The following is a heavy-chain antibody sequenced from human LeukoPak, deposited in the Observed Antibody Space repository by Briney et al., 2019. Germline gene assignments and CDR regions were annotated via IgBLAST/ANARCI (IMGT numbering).Heavy chain of an antibody. Sequence: GSSVKVSCKASGGTFSSCAISWVRQAPGQGLEWMGGIIPIFGTANYAQKFQGRVTITADESTSTAYMELSSLRSEDTAVYYCARGTPPSNYFDYWGQGTLVTVPS. J-gene: IGHJ4*02. CDR2: IIPIFGTA. CDR1: GGTFSSCA. D-gene: IGHD2-15*01. V-gene: IGHV1-69*01. CDR3: ARGTPPSNYFDY.